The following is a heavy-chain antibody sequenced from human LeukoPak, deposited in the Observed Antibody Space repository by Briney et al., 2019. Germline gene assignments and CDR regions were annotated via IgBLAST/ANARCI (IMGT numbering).Heavy chain of an antibody. D-gene: IGHD1-26*01. Sequence: GGSLRLSCAASGFTFSSYAMSWVRQAPGKGLEWVSAISGSGGSTYYADSVKGRFTISRDTSKNTLYLQMNSLRAEDTAVYYCAKGRYSGRYYNWFGPWRQGTRVSVSS. J-gene: IGHJ5*02. CDR2: ISGSGGST. V-gene: IGHV3-23*01. CDR3: AKGRYSGRYYNWFGP. CDR1: GFTFSSYA.